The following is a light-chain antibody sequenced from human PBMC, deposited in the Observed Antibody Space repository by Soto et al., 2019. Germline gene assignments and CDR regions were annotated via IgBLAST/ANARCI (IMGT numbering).Light chain of an antibody. V-gene: IGKV3-15*01. CDR2: GAS. CDR3: HHYNNWPRT. Sequence: EIVMTQSPATLSVSPGERATLSCRASQSVSSNLAWYQQKPGQAPRLLIYGASTRATGIPAMFSGRGSGTEFTLTISSLQAEDFAVYYCHHYNNWPRTFGQGTKVEIK. CDR1: QSVSSN. J-gene: IGKJ1*01.